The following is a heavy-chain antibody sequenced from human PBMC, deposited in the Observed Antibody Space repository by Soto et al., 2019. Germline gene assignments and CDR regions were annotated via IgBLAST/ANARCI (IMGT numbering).Heavy chain of an antibody. J-gene: IGHJ4*02. Sequence: RISGASCRCVVNGCSIILVRQATGKGLEWVSSISSSSSYIYYADSVKGRFTISRDNAKNSLYLQMNSLTAEDTAVYSCARRSMAPDYWGQGTLVTVPS. V-gene: IGHV3-21*01. CDR2: ISSSSSYI. CDR3: ARRSMAPDY. CDR1: RCVVNGCS.